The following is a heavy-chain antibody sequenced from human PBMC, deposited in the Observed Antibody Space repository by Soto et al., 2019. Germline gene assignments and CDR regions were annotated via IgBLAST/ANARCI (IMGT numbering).Heavy chain of an antibody. D-gene: IGHD3-10*01. Sequence: GASVKVSCKVSGYTFTGYYMHWVRQAPGQGLEWMGWINPNSGGTNYAQKFQGWVTMTRDTSISTAYMELSRLRSDDTAVYYCARAKWFGELPMSGYYYYYGMDVWGQGTTVTVSS. CDR3: ARAKWFGELPMSGYYYYYGMDV. J-gene: IGHJ6*02. CDR2: INPNSGGT. V-gene: IGHV1-2*04. CDR1: GYTFTGYY.